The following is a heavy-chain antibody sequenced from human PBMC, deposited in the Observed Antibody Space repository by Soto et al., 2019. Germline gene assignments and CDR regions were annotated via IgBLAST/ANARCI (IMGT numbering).Heavy chain of an antibody. CDR1: GYTFTSYG. Sequence: GASVKVSCKASGYTFTSYGISWVRQAPGQGLEWMGWISAYNGNTNYAQKLQGRVTMTTDTSTSTAYMELRSLRSDDTAVYYCARDYDFWSGYTAPVAFDYWGQGTLVTVSS. CDR3: ARDYDFWSGYTAPVAFDY. J-gene: IGHJ4*02. D-gene: IGHD3-3*01. V-gene: IGHV1-18*01. CDR2: ISAYNGNT.